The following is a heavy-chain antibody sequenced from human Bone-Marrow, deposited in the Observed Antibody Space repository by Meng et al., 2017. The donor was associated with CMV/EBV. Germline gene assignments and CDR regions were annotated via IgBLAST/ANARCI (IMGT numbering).Heavy chain of an antibody. CDR2: ISWNSGSI. V-gene: IGHV3-9*01. CDR3: AKDYSDYDIGVYAFDI. J-gene: IGHJ3*02. Sequence: GGSLRLSCAASGFTVDDYAMHWVRQPPGKGLERGSGISWNSGSIGYANSLKGRFTISIDNAKNSLHLQMNSLRAEDTALYYCAKDYSDYDIGVYAFDIWGQGTMVTVSS. CDR1: GFTVDDYA. D-gene: IGHD5-12*01.